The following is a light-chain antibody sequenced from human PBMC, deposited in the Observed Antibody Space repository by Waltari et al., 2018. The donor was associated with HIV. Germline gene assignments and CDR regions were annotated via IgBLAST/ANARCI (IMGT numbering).Light chain of an antibody. J-gene: IGKJ4*01. Sequence: DIQMTQSPSSVSASVGDRVTITCRASRDISSWLAWYQQTPGKAPKLLIYGASSLQSGVPSRFSGSGSGTHFTLTINSLQPEDFCQQAVSPLLTFGGGTKVDIK. CDR2: GAS. CDR3: SPLLT. V-gene: IGKV1-12*01. CDR1: RDISSW.